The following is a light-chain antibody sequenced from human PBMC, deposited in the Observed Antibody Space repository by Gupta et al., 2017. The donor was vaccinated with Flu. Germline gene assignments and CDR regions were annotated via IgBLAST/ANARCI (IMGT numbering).Light chain of an antibody. J-gene: IGKJ3*01. CDR1: QTVGSY. Sequence: DIYLTQSPSSLSASVGDRVTITCRASQTVGSYLNWYQQKPGKAPNLLIYGASSLQSGVPSRFSGSGSGTDFTLTISSLQPEDFATYYCQENYRTLSFTFGPGTKVDIK. CDR2: GAS. V-gene: IGKV1-39*01. CDR3: QENYRTLSFT.